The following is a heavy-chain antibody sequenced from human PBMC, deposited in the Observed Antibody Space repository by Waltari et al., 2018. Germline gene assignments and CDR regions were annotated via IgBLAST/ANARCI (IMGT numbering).Heavy chain of an antibody. Sequence: VQLVQSGGEVKTPGSSVKVSCKASGGSFGGYGISWVRQAPGQGLEWMGVIIPMVGIPDRSQKFQDRLTITADESTNTAYMELNSLTSEDTAIYYCARHELGISQYYYNMYVWGQGTTVTISS. V-gene: IGHV1-69*12. J-gene: IGHJ6*03. CDR3: ARHELGISQYYYNMYV. CDR1: GGSFGGYG. D-gene: IGHD7-27*01. CDR2: IIPMVGIP.